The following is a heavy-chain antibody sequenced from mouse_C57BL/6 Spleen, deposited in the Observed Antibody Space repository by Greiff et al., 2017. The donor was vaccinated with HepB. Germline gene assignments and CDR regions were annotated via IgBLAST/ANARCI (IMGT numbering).Heavy chain of an antibody. Sequence: EVMLVESGGGLVKPGGSLKLSCAASGFTFSSYTMSWVRQTPEKRLEWVATISCGGGNTYYPDSVQGRFTISRDNAKYTLYLQMSSLWSEDTALYYCARPGDYDGYYAMDYWAPGTLVTVSS. D-gene: IGHD2-4*01. CDR1: GFTFSSYT. V-gene: IGHV5-9*01. J-gene: IGHJ4*01. CDR2: ISCGGGNT. CDR3: ARPGDYDGYYAMDY.